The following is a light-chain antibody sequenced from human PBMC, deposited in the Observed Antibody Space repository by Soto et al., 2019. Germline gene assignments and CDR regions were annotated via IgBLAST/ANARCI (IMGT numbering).Light chain of an antibody. J-gene: IGKJ1*01. CDR3: QQYDSHSGT. CDR1: QIIVDG. CDR2: HAS. Sequence: DIQVTQSPSTLSASVGDRGTITCRASQIIVDGLAWFQQKPGQAPKLLIYHASTLENGVPSRFGGSGSGTEFTLTISSLQPDDFATYYCQQYDSHSGTFGQGTKVEIK. V-gene: IGKV1-5*01.